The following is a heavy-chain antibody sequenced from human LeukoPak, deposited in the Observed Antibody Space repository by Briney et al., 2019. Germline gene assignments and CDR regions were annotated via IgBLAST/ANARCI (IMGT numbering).Heavy chain of an antibody. V-gene: IGHV1-8*03. D-gene: IGHD5-12*01. CDR3: ARGSGGATIHYYYYYMDV. J-gene: IGHJ6*03. CDR2: MNPNSGNT. CDR1: GYTFTSYD. Sequence: ASVKVSCKASGYTFTSYDINWVRQATGQGLEWMGWMNPNSGNTGYAQKFQGRVTITRNTSISTAYMELSSLRSEDTAVYYCARGSGGATIHYYYYYMDVWGKGTTVTISS.